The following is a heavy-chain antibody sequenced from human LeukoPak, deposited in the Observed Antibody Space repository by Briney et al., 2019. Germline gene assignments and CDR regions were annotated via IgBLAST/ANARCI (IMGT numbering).Heavy chain of an antibody. V-gene: IGHV1-18*01. CDR1: GYTFTSYG. J-gene: IGHJ1*01. D-gene: IGHD4-11*01. CDR2: INVYNGYT. CDR3: ARDKAVTTELTQYFHH. Sequence: GASVKVSCKASGYTFTSYGISWVRQAPGQGPEWMGWINVYNGYTNYAQKFQFRVTMTTDTSTSTAYMELRSLTSDDTAVYYCARDKAVTTELTQYFHHWGQGTLVTVSS.